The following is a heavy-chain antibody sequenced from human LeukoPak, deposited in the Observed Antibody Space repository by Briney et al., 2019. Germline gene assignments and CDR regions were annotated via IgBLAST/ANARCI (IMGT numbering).Heavy chain of an antibody. D-gene: IGHD3-10*01. CDR2: IYSGDTT. J-gene: IGHJ6*02. CDR1: GFTVSITY. V-gene: IGHV3-53*01. Sequence: GGSLRLSCAGSGFTVSITYMTWVRQAPGKGLEWVSFIYSGDTTYYADSVKGRFTISRDSSKNTLYLQMNSLRVEDTAVYYCARDGGSGSPHLSYSYYGMDVWGQGTTVTVSS. CDR3: ARDGGSGSPHLSYSYYGMDV.